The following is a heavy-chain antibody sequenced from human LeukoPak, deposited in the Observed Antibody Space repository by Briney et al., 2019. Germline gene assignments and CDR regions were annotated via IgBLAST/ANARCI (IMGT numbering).Heavy chain of an antibody. CDR2: INHSGST. Sequence: SETLSLTCAVYGGSFSGYYWSWIRQPPGKGLEWIGEINHSGSTNYNPSLKSRVTISVDTSKNQFSLKLSSVTAADTAVYYCARGIVVVAATSGKVAPPYFDYWGQGTLVTVSP. J-gene: IGHJ4*02. V-gene: IGHV4-34*01. D-gene: IGHD2-15*01. CDR3: ARGIVVVAATSGKVAPPYFDY. CDR1: GGSFSGYY.